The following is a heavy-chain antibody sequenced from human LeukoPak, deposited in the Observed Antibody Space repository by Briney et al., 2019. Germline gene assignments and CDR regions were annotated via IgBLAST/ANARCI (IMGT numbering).Heavy chain of an antibody. V-gene: IGHV4-39*01. Sequence: SETLSLTCTVSGGSISSSSYYWGWIRQPPGKGLEWIGSIYYSGSTYYNPSLKSRVTISVDTSKNQFSLKLSSVTAADTAVYYCARQHYYDSSGYYLLGWGRGSKFDYWGQGTLVTVSS. CDR1: GGSISSSSYY. CDR3: ARQHYYDSSGYYLLGWGRGSKFDY. J-gene: IGHJ4*02. D-gene: IGHD3-22*01. CDR2: IYYSGST.